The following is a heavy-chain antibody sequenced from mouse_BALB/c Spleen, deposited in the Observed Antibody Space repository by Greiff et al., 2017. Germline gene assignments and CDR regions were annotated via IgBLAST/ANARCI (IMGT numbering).Heavy chain of an antibody. CDR1: GFTFSSYA. D-gene: IGHD4-1*01. J-gene: IGHJ4*01. CDR2: ISSGGSYT. V-gene: IGHV5-9-4*01. CDR3: ARDEGLGAMDY. Sequence: EVQGVESGGGLVKPGGSLKLSCAASGFTFSSYAMSWVRQTPEKRLEWVASISSGGSYTYYPDTVTGRFTISRDNAKNTLYLEMSSLRSEDTAMYYCARDEGLGAMDYWGQGTSVTVSS.